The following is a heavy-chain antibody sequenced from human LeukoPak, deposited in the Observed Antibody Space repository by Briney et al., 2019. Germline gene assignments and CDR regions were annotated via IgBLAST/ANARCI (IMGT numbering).Heavy chain of an antibody. V-gene: IGHV3-33*06. Sequence: GGSLRLSCAASGLTFSSYGMHWVRQAPGKGLEWVAVIWYDGSNKYYADSVKGRFTISRDNSKNTLYLQMNSLRAEDTAVYYCAKDSRGGRYGAALDYWGQGTLVTVSS. J-gene: IGHJ4*02. CDR3: AKDSRGGRYGAALDY. D-gene: IGHD4-17*01. CDR1: GLTFSSYG. CDR2: IWYDGSNK.